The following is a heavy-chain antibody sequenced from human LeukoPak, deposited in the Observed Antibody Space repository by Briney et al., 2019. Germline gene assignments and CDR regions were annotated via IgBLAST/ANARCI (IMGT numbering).Heavy chain of an antibody. CDR2: ISSSSSYI. V-gene: IGHV3-21*01. J-gene: IGHJ4*02. CDR1: GFTFSSYS. D-gene: IGHD3-3*01. CDR3: ARANYDFWSGYYSSPDY. Sequence: GGSLRLSCAASGFTFSSYSMNWVRQAPGKGLEWVSSISSSSSYIYYADSVKGRFTISRDNAKNSLYLQMNSLRAEDTAVYYCARANYDFWSGYYSSPDYWGQGTLVAVSS.